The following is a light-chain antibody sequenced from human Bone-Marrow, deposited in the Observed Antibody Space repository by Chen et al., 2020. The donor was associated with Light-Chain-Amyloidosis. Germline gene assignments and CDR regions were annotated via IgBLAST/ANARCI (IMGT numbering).Light chain of an antibody. Sequence: QSVLTQPPSVSGAPGQRVTISCPGRRSNIGAPYAVHWYQQLPGTAPKLLIYGNNNRPSGVPDRFSGSKSGSSASLAITGLRADDEADYYCQSYDTRLRGSVFGGGTRLTVL. CDR1: RSNIGAPYA. CDR2: GNN. J-gene: IGLJ2*01. V-gene: IGLV1-40*01. CDR3: QSYDTRLRGSV.